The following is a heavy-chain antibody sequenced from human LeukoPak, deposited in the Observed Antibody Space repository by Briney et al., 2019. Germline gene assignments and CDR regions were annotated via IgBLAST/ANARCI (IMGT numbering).Heavy chain of an antibody. J-gene: IGHJ3*02. CDR3: ARGDYDSSGQGALDI. V-gene: IGHV3-7*01. CDR2: IKQDGSEK. D-gene: IGHD3-22*01. CDR1: GFTFSSYW. Sequence: GGSLRLSCAASGFTFSSYWMSWVRQAPGKGLEWVANIKQDGSEKYYVDSVKGRFTISRDNAKNSLYLQMNSLRDEDTAVYYCARGDYDSSGQGALDIWGQGTMVTVSS.